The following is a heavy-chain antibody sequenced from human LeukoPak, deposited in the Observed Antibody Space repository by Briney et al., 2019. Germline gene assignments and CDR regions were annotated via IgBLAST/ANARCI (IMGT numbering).Heavy chain of an antibody. J-gene: IGHJ5*02. Sequence: ASVKVSCKASGYTFTSYGISWVRQAPGQGLEWMGWISAYNGNTNYAQKLQGRVTMTTDTSTSTAYMELRSLRSGDTAVYYCARDPTVTTQPHGWFDPWGQGTLVTVSS. D-gene: IGHD4-17*01. V-gene: IGHV1-18*01. CDR3: ARDPTVTTQPHGWFDP. CDR2: ISAYNGNT. CDR1: GYTFTSYG.